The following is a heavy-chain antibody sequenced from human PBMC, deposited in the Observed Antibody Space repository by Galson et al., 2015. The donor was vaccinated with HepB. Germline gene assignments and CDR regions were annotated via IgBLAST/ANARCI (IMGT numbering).Heavy chain of an antibody. CDR1: GYTFTSYG. J-gene: IGHJ6*02. CDR3: ARVGYCSGGSCYPGLCYYGMDV. D-gene: IGHD2-15*01. Sequence: SVKVSCKASGYTFTSYGISWVRQAPGQGLEWVGWISAYNGHTNYAHKLQGRVTMTTDTSTSTAYMELRSLRSDDTAVYYCARVGYCSGGSCYPGLCYYGMDVWGQGTTVTVSS. CDR2: ISAYNGHT. V-gene: IGHV1-18*04.